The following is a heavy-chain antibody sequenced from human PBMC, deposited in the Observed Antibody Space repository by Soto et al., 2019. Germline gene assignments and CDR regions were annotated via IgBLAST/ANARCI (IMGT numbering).Heavy chain of an antibody. D-gene: IGHD3-22*01. CDR2: ISYDGSNK. J-gene: IGHJ3*02. CDR1: GFTFSSYG. Sequence: PGGSLRLSCAASGFTFSSYGMHWFRQGPGKGLEWVAVISYDGSNKYYADSVKGRFTISRDNSKNTLYLQMNSLRAEDTAVYYCAKDRPPYYYDSNGSLLDAFDIWGQGTMVTVSS. V-gene: IGHV3-30*18. CDR3: AKDRPPYYYDSNGSLLDAFDI.